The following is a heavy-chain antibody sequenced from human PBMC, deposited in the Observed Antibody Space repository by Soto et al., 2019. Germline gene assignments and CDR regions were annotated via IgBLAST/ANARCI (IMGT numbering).Heavy chain of an antibody. CDR2: ISGSGGST. CDR1: GFTFSNYA. V-gene: IGHV3-23*01. J-gene: IGHJ4*02. D-gene: IGHD3-3*02. CDR3: AKIPVLAAISVLHYFDY. Sequence: EVQLLESGGGLVQPGGSLRLSCAASGFTFSNYAMSWVRQAPGKGLEWVSAISGSGGSTYYADSVTGRFTISRDNSKNTLFLQMNSLRAEDTAVYFCAKIPVLAAISVLHYFDYWGQGTLVTVSS.